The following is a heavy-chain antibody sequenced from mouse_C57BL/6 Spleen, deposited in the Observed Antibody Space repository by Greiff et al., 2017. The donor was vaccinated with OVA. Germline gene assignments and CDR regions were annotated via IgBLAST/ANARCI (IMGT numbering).Heavy chain of an antibody. CDR2: ISSGSSTI. CDR3: ARSYYYGSSSGWFAY. Sequence: DVKLVESGGGLVKPGGSLKLSCAASGFTFSDYGMHWVRQAPEKGLEWVAYISSGSSTIYYADTVKGRFTISRDNAKNTLFLQMTSLRSEDTAMYYCARSYYYGSSSGWFAYWGQGTLVTVSA. V-gene: IGHV5-17*01. J-gene: IGHJ3*01. D-gene: IGHD1-1*01. CDR1: GFTFSDYG.